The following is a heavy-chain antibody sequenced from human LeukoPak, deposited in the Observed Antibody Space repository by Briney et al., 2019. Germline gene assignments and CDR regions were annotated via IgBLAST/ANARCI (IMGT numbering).Heavy chain of an antibody. CDR3: AKDVDLGVVPAALNWFDP. Sequence: GGSLRLSCAASGFTFSSYAMSWVRQAPGKGLEWVSAISGSGGSTYYADSVKGRFTISRDNSKNTLYLQMNRLRAEDTAVYYCAKDVDLGVVPAALNWFDPWGQGTLVTVSS. CDR2: ISGSGGST. CDR1: GFTFSSYA. J-gene: IGHJ5*02. V-gene: IGHV3-23*01. D-gene: IGHD2-2*01.